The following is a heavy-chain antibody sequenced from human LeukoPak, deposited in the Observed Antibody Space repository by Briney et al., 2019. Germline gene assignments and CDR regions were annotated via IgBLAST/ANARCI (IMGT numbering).Heavy chain of an antibody. CDR2: ISGSGGST. CDR3: AKNGYDSSGYLYFDY. D-gene: IGHD3-22*01. V-gene: IGHV3-23*01. J-gene: IGHJ4*02. CDR1: GFTFSSYA. Sequence: GGSLRLSCAASGFTFSSYAMSWVRQAPGKGLEWGSAISGSGGSTYYADSVKGRFTISRDNSKNTLYLQMNSLRAEDTAVYYCAKNGYDSSGYLYFDYWGQGTLVTVSS.